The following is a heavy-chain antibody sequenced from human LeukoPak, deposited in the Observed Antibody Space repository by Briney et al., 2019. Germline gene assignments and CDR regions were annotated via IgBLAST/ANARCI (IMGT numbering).Heavy chain of an antibody. CDR2: IYHSGST. CDR3: ARGGDQWLVPFDY. J-gene: IGHJ4*02. D-gene: IGHD6-19*01. CDR1: GGSISSGGYS. V-gene: IGHV4-30-2*01. Sequence: KSSETLSLTCAVSGGSISSGGYSWSWIRQPPGKGLEWIGYIYHSGSTYYNPSLKSRVTISVDRSKNQFSLKLSSVTAADTAVYYCARGGDQWLVPFDYWGQGTLVTVSS.